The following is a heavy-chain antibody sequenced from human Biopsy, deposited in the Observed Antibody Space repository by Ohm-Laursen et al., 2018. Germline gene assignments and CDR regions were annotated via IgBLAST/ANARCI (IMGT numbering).Heavy chain of an antibody. V-gene: IGHV4-59*02. CDR2: IYYSVMT. CDR1: GDSVTKYY. Sequence: PSQTLSLTCTVSGDSVTKYYWSWIRQPPGKGLEWIGHIYYSVMTNYNPSLQSRVSISVDTSRNQVSLTLSSVTAADTALYYCARDSGILNYGNFKYYHYYGMDVWGQGTKVTVSS. CDR3: ARDSGILNYGNFKYYHYYGMDV. D-gene: IGHD4-11*01. J-gene: IGHJ6*02.